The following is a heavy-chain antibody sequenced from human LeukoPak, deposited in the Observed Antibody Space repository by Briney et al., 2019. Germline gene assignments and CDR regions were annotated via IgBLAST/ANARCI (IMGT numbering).Heavy chain of an antibody. CDR1: GFTFDDYA. CDR2: ISWDGGST. J-gene: IGHJ6*04. D-gene: IGHD6-13*01. V-gene: IGHV3-43D*04. Sequence: EGSLRLSCAASGFTFDDYAMHWVRQAPGKGLEWVSLISWDGGSTYYADSVKGRFTISRDSSKNSLYLQMNSLRAEDTALYYCAKDRERGSSSWYGVYYYYGMDVWGKGTTVTVSS. CDR3: AKDRERGSSSWYGVYYYYGMDV.